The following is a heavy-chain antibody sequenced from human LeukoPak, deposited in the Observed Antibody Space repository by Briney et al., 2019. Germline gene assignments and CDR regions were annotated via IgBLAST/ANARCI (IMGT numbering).Heavy chain of an antibody. CDR2: ISGSGGST. CDR1: GFTFSSYG. D-gene: IGHD2-15*01. Sequence: PGGSLRLSCAASGFTFSSYGMSWVRQAPGKGLEWVSAISGSGGSTYYADSVKGRFTISRDNSKNTLYLQMNSLRAEDTAVYYCAKDRGYCSGGSCYSPGWFDPWGQGTLVTVSS. J-gene: IGHJ5*02. CDR3: AKDRGYCSGGSCYSPGWFDP. V-gene: IGHV3-23*01.